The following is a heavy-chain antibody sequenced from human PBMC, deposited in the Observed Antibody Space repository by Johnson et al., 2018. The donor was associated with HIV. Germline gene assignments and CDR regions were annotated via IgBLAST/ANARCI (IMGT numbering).Heavy chain of an antibody. CDR3: ASTGSGSDDAFDI. D-gene: IGHD3-10*01. Sequence: VQLVESGGGVVQPGRSLRLSCGASGFTFSSYAMHWVRQAPGKGLEWVAVISYDGSNKYYADSVKGRFTISRDNSKNTLYLQMNSLRAEDTAVYYCASTGSGSDDAFDIWGQGTMVTVSS. CDR1: GFTFSSYA. CDR2: ISYDGSNK. V-gene: IGHV3-30-3*01. J-gene: IGHJ3*02.